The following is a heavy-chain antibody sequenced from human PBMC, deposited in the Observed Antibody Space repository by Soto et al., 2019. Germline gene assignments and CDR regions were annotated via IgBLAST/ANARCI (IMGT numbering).Heavy chain of an antibody. J-gene: IGHJ6*02. Sequence: QVQLAESGGGVVQPGRSLRLSCAASGFTFSNYGMHWVRQAPGKGLEWLAIISYDGSNKYYADSVKGRFTISRDNSENMVYLQMNSLRADETAVYYCARDRTWGSRSLDYYYYYGTDVWGQGTAVTVSS. CDR2: ISYDGSNK. D-gene: IGHD3-10*01. CDR3: ARDRTWGSRSLDYYYYYGTDV. CDR1: GFTFSNYG. V-gene: IGHV3-30*03.